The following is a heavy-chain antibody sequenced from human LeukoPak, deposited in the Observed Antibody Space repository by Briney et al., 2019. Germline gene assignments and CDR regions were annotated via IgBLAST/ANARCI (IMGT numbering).Heavy chain of an antibody. J-gene: IGHJ4*02. CDR1: GFTFSSYG. CDR3: ARSRYCTNGVCCSPASL. Sequence: PGGSLRLSCAASGFTFSSYGMHWVRQAPGKGLEWVAVIWYDGSSKYYADSVKGRFTTSRDNSKNTLYLQMSSLRAEDTAVYYCARSRYCTNGVCCSPASLWGQGTLVTVSS. CDR2: IWYDGSSK. D-gene: IGHD2-8*01. V-gene: IGHV3-33*01.